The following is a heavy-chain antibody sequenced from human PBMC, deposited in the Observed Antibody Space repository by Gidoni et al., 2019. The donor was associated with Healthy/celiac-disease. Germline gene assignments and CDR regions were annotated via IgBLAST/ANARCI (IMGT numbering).Heavy chain of an antibody. CDR1: GFPFDDYA. CDR3: AKGGWFGELSTLYFDY. CDR2: ISWNSGSI. J-gene: IGHJ4*02. D-gene: IGHD3-10*01. Sequence: EVQLVESGGGLVQPGRSLRLSCAASGFPFDDYAMHWVRQAPGKGLEWGSGISWNSGSIGYADAVKGRFTISRDNAKNSLYLQMNSLRAEDTALYYCAKGGWFGELSTLYFDYWGQGTLVTVSS. V-gene: IGHV3-9*01.